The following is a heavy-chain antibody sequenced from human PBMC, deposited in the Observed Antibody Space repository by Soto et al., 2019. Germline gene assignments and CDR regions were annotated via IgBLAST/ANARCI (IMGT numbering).Heavy chain of an antibody. Sequence: SETLSLTCAVYGGSFSGYYWSWIRQPPGKGLEWIGEINHSGSTNYNPSLKSRVTISVDTSKNQFSLKLSSVTAADTAVYYCARGILYYDILTGYYYFDYWGQGTLVTVSS. J-gene: IGHJ4*02. CDR1: GGSFSGYY. V-gene: IGHV4-34*01. CDR3: ARGILYYDILTGYYYFDY. CDR2: INHSGST. D-gene: IGHD3-9*01.